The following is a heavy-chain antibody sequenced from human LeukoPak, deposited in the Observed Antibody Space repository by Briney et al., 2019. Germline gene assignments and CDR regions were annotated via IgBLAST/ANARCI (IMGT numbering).Heavy chain of an antibody. CDR2: ITGGGSSI. J-gene: IGHJ4*02. CDR3: AKPRLQLELRLLFDY. Sequence: GGSLRLSCAASGLTFSSYAMSWVPPAPGKGREGVSAITGGGSSIHYADSVKGRFTISRDNSKNTLYLQMNSLRAEDTAVYYCAKPRLQLELRLLFDYWGQGTLVTVSS. CDR1: GLTFSSYA. V-gene: IGHV3-23*01. D-gene: IGHD1-7*01.